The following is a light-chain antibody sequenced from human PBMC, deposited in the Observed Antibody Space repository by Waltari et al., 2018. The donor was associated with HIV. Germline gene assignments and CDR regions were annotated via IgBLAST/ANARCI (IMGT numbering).Light chain of an antibody. CDR3: QQRHSWPLS. CDR1: LTIVNF. Sequence: EITLTQSPVDLSLSPGDRATLSCRANLTIVNFLGWYQQRPWQSPSLLIYDASKRVTGVPIRFSVSGSGTDFSFIINNIQPEDAALYYCQQRHSWPLSFGGGTKV. CDR2: DAS. J-gene: IGKJ4*01. V-gene: IGKV3-11*01.